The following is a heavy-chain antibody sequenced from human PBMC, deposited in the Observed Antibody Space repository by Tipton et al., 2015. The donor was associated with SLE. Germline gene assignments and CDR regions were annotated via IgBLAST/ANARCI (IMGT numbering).Heavy chain of an antibody. D-gene: IGHD3-16*01. J-gene: IGHJ4*02. V-gene: IGHV4-61*02. CDR2: IYSSGST. CDR3: ASMLLGQFDY. CDR1: GGSISSSSYY. Sequence: TLSLTCTVSGGSISSSSYYWGWIRQPAGKGLEWIGSIYSSGSTNYNPSLKSRVTISVDTSKNQFSLKLSSVTAADPAVYYCASMLLGQFDYWGQGTLVTVSS.